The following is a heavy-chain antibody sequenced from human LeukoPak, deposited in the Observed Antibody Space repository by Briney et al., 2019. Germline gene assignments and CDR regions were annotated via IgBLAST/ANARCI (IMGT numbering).Heavy chain of an antibody. CDR1: GYTFTSYG. J-gene: IGHJ1*01. CDR3: ARPALIAARPQYGIQH. CDR2: ISAYNGNT. Sequence: GASVKVSCKASGYTFTSYGISWVRQAPGQGLEWMGWISAYNGNTNYAQKFQGRVTMTRDTSTSTVYMELSSLRSEDTAVYYCARPALIAARPQYGIQHWGQGTLVTVSS. D-gene: IGHD6-6*01. V-gene: IGHV1-18*01.